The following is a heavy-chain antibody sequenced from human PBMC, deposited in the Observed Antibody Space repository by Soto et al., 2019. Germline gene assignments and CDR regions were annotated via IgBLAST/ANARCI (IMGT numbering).Heavy chain of an antibody. CDR3: AKKVNSGPGSQYFDY. V-gene: IGHV3-23*01. CDR2: FRTGGDDGTT. Sequence: PGGSLRLSCAASGFTFSSYSMSWVRQAPGKXPEWVSGFRTGGDDGTTYYADSVKGRFTISRDNSKNTLFLQMNSLRVEDTAIYYCAKKVNSGPGSQYFDYWGQGTLVTVSS. CDR1: GFTFSSYS. D-gene: IGHD3-10*01. J-gene: IGHJ4*02.